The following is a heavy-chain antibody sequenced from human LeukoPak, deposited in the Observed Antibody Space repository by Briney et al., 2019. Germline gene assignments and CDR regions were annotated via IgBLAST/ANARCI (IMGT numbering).Heavy chain of an antibody. Sequence: SVKVSCKASGGTFSSYAISWVRQAPGQGLEWMGGIIPIFGTANYAQKFQGRVTITADESTSTAYMELGSLRSEDTAVYYCASTVVNWFDPWGQGTLVTVSS. CDR2: IIPIFGTA. CDR1: GGTFSSYA. V-gene: IGHV1-69*13. CDR3: ASTVVNWFDP. J-gene: IGHJ5*02. D-gene: IGHD4-11*01.